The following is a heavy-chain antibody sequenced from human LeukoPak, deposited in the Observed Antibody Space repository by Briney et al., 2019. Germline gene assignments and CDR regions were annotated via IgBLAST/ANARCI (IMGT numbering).Heavy chain of an antibody. J-gene: IGHJ6*04. V-gene: IGHV3-21*01. CDR1: GFTFSSYS. Sequence: GGSLRLSCAASGFTFSSYSMNWVRQAPGKGLEWVSSISSSSCYIYYADSVKGRFTISRDNAKNSLYLQMNSLRAEDTAVYYCARDRDYDILAGYYYYGMDVWGKGTTVTVSS. D-gene: IGHD3-9*01. CDR3: ARDRDYDILAGYYYYGMDV. CDR2: ISSSSCYI.